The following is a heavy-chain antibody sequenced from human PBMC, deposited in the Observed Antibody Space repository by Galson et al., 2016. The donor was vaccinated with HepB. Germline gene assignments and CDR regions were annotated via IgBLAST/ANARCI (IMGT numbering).Heavy chain of an antibody. CDR1: GYSFTSYW. Sequence: QSGAEVKKPGESLKISCAGSGYSFTSYWIGWVRQMPGKGLEWMGTIYPGDSDTRYSPSSQGQVTISADKSVRAAYLQWNSLKASDTAIYYCARRSSDAFDIWGQGTMVTVSS. CDR2: IYPGDSDT. J-gene: IGHJ3*02. CDR3: ARRSSDAFDI. D-gene: IGHD3-10*01. V-gene: IGHV5-51*01.